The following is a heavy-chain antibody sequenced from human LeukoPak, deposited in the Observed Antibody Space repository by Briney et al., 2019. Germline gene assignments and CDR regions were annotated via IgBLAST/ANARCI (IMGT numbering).Heavy chain of an antibody. CDR2: IYHSGST. Sequence: SETLSLTCAVSGGSISSSNWWSWVRQPPGKGLEWIGEIYHSGSTNYNPSLKSRVTISVDKSKNQFSLKLSSVTAADTGVYYCATVLRYFDWSNYWGQGTLVTVSS. V-gene: IGHV4-4*02. J-gene: IGHJ4*02. CDR3: ATVLRYFDWSNY. CDR1: GGSISSSNW. D-gene: IGHD3-9*01.